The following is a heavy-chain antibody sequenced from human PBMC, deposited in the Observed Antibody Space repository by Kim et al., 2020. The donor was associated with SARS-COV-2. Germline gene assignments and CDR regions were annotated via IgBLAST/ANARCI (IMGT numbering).Heavy chain of an antibody. V-gene: IGHV4-39*07. J-gene: IGHJ4*02. CDR2: IYYSGST. D-gene: IGHD3-22*01. CDR1: GGSISSSSYY. CDR3: ARDTGDDYDSSGTTLFDY. Sequence: SENLSLTCTVSGGSISSSSYYWGWIRQPPGKGLEWIGSIYYSGSTYYNPSLKSRVTISVDTSKNQFSLKPSSVTAADTAVYYCARDTGDDYDSSGTTLFDYWGQGTLVTVSS.